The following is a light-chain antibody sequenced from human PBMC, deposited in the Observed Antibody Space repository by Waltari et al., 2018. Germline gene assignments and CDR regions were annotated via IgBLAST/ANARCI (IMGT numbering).Light chain of an antibody. CDR2: GKD. Sequence: SSELTQDPAVSVALGQTVRLTCQGDSLRTSYAGWYQLKPGQAPVLVMFGKDKRPSGIPDRFSGYSSGTTSSLTITGAQAEDEADYYCSSRNGRANEVVFAGGTKVTVL. CDR1: SLRTSY. J-gene: IGLJ3*02. V-gene: IGLV3-19*01. CDR3: SSRNGRANEVV.